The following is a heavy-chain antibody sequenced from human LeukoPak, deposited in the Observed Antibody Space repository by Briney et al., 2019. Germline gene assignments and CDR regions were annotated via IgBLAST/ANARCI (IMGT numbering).Heavy chain of an antibody. CDR3: ATYRTSFIYWYFDL. V-gene: IGHV4-39*07. Sequence: SETLSLTCTVSGGSISSYYWGWVRQPPGKGLEWVGSIYFTGSTYYNPSLKSRVTMSVDTSKNQFSLELSSVIAADTAVYYCATYRTSFIYWYFDLWGRGTLVTVSS. CDR2: IYFTGST. D-gene: IGHD2-2*01. J-gene: IGHJ2*01. CDR1: GGSISSYY.